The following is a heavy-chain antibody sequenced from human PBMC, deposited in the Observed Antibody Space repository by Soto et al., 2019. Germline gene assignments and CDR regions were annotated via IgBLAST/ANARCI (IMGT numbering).Heavy chain of an antibody. Sequence: ASVKVSCKASGYTFTSYDINWVRQATGQGLEWMGWMNPNSGNTGYAQKFQGRVTMTRNTSISTAYMELSSLRSGDTAVYYCARGRGSSSHWYFDLWGRGTLVTVSS. J-gene: IGHJ2*01. CDR1: GYTFTSYD. D-gene: IGHD6-6*01. V-gene: IGHV1-8*01. CDR3: ARGRGSSSHWYFDL. CDR2: MNPNSGNT.